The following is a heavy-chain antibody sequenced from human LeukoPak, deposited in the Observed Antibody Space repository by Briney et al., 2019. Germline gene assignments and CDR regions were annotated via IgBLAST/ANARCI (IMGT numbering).Heavy chain of an antibody. CDR1: GGSISSGGYY. CDR3: ARHQWVPAFDI. D-gene: IGHD1-26*01. CDR2: IYYSGST. Sequence: SETLSLTCTVSGGSISSGGYYWSWIRQHPGKGLEWIGYIYYSGSTYYNPSLKSRVTISIDSSKNQFSLKLSSVTAADTAVYYCARHQWVPAFDIWGQGTMVTVSS. J-gene: IGHJ3*02. V-gene: IGHV4-31*03.